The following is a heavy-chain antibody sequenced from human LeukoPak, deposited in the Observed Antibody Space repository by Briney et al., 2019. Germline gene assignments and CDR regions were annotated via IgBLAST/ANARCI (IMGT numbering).Heavy chain of an antibody. CDR3: AKDGSGDPPFDY. V-gene: IGHV3-23*01. J-gene: IGHJ4*02. CDR1: GFTFSSYA. D-gene: IGHD7-27*01. Sequence: GGSLRLSCAASGFTFSSYAMSWVRQAPGKGLEWVSAISGSGGNTHYADSVKGRFTISRDNSKNTLYLQMSSLRAEDTAVYYCAKDGSGDPPFDYWGQGTLVTVSS. CDR2: ISGSGGNT.